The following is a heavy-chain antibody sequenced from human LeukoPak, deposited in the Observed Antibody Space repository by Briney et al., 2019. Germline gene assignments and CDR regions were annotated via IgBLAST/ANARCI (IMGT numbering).Heavy chain of an antibody. CDR2: IYYSGST. J-gene: IGHJ4*02. D-gene: IGHD5-18*01. CDR1: GGSISSGVYY. V-gene: IGHV4-31*03. CDR3: ARNGYSYGYGFDY. Sequence: SEPLSLTCTVSGGSISSGVYYWSWIRQHQGKGLEWIGYIYYSGSTYYNPSLKSRVTISVDTSKNQFSLKLSSVTAADTAVYYCARNGYSYGYGFDYWGQGTLVTVSS.